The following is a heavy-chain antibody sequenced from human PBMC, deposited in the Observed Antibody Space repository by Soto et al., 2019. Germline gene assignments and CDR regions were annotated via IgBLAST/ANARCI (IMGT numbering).Heavy chain of an antibody. J-gene: IGHJ6*02. V-gene: IGHV1-18*01. Sequence: ASVKVSCKASGYTFTSYGISWVRQAPGQGLEWMGWISAYNGNTNYAQKLQGRVTMTTDTSTSTAYMELRSLRSDDTAVYYCASGRGIVLVPAATYGMDVWGQGTTVTVS. CDR2: ISAYNGNT. CDR1: GYTFTSYG. CDR3: ASGRGIVLVPAATYGMDV. D-gene: IGHD2-2*01.